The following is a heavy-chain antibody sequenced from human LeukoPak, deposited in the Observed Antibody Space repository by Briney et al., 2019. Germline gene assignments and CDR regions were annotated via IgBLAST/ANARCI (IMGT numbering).Heavy chain of an antibody. CDR1: GGSISSYY. CDR2: IYTSGST. J-gene: IGHJ2*01. V-gene: IGHV4-4*07. Sequence: SETLPLTCTVSGGSISSYYWSWIRQPAGKGLEWIGRIYTSGSTNYNPSLKSRVTMSVDTSKNQFSLKRSSVTAADTAVYYCARAMGTVGYWYFDLWGRGTMVTVSS. CDR3: ARAMGTVGYWYFDL. D-gene: IGHD4-23*01.